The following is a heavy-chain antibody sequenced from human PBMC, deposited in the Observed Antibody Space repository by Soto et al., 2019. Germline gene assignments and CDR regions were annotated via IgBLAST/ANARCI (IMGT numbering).Heavy chain of an antibody. Sequence: QVQLVQSGAEEKKPGASVKVSCKASGYTFTSYAMHWVRQAPGQRLEWMGWINAGNGNTKYSQKFQGRVTITRDTSASTAYMELSSLRSEDTAVYYCARGTTVTALDYYYGMDVWGQGPRSPSP. D-gene: IGHD4-17*01. V-gene: IGHV1-3*05. CDR2: INAGNGNT. CDR3: ARGTTVTALDYYYGMDV. J-gene: IGHJ6*02. CDR1: GYTFTSYA.